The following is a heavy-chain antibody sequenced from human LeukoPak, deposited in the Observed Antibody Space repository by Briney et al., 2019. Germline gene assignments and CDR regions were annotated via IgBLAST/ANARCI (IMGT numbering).Heavy chain of an antibody. Sequence: PSETLSLTCTVSGGSISSSSYYWGWIRQPPGKGLEWIGSIYYSGSTYYNPSLKSRVTISVDTSKNQFSPKLSSVTAADTAVYYCARYMVQGVSIDYWGQGTLVTVSS. CDR2: IYYSGST. J-gene: IGHJ4*02. CDR1: GGSISSSSYY. D-gene: IGHD3-10*01. CDR3: ARYMVQGVSIDY. V-gene: IGHV4-39*01.